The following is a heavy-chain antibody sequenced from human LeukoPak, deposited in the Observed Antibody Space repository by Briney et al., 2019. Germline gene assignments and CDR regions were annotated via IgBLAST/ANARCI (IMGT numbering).Heavy chain of an antibody. V-gene: IGHV5-51*01. D-gene: IGHD3-3*01. CDR1: GYTFTSYW. Sequence: RGESLKISCKGSGYTFTSYWIGWVRQMPGKGLEWMGIIYPGDSDTRYSPSFQGQVTISADKSISTAYLQWSSLKASDTAMYYCARYEATYYDFWSGYYTPPYFDYWGQGTLVTVSS. CDR3: ARYEATYYDFWSGYYTPPYFDY. CDR2: IYPGDSDT. J-gene: IGHJ4*02.